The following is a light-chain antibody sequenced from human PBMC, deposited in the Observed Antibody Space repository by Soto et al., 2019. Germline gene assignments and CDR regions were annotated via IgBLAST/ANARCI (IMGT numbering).Light chain of an antibody. CDR1: QSISYW. CDR2: KAS. J-gene: IGKJ4*01. Sequence: DIQMTQSPSTLSASVGDRVTITCRASQSISYWLAWHQQKPGKAPNLLIYKASTLESGVPSRFSGSGSGTEFTLTINSLQPDDFAPYYCQQYNSYPLTFGGWTKVEIK. CDR3: QQYNSYPLT. V-gene: IGKV1-5*03.